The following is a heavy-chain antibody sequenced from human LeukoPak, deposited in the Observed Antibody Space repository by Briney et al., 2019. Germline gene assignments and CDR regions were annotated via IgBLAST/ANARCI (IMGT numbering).Heavy chain of an antibody. CDR1: GGSISSYY. Sequence: SETLSLTCTVSGGSISSYYWSWIRQPPGKGLEWIGYIYYSGSTNYNPSLKSRVTISVDTSKNQFSLKLSSVTAADTAVYYCARFPPAKYYYDSSGYSNWFDPWGQGTLVTVSS. D-gene: IGHD3-22*01. CDR3: ARFPPAKYYYDSSGYSNWFDP. J-gene: IGHJ5*02. CDR2: IYYSGST. V-gene: IGHV4-59*12.